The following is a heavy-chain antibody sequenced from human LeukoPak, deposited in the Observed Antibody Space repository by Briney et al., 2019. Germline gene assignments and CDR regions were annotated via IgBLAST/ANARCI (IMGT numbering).Heavy chain of an antibody. D-gene: IGHD6-13*01. CDR2: IWHGAMNT. CDR1: GFNFTRHG. CDR3: AKELGVPAASWQIQH. J-gene: IGHJ1*01. Sequence: PGSSLRLSCATSGFNFTRHGMHWVRQAPGKGLEWVAIIWHGAMNTFYVDSVKGRFTISRDNSRNTLYLQMNSLRAEDTALYYGAKELGVPAASWQIQHWGQGTLVTVSS. V-gene: IGHV3-33*06.